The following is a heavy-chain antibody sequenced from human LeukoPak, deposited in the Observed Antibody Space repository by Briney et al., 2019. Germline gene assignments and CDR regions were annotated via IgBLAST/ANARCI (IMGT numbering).Heavy chain of an antibody. J-gene: IGHJ4*02. CDR1: GFTFSDYH. D-gene: IGHD4-11*01. Sequence: GGSLRLSCATSGFTFSDYHMSWIRQAPGKGLEWVSDISESGDTKFYTDSVKGRFTISRDNGKKSMYLQMNSLRAEDTAVYYCARRTYSNYFFDHWGQGTLVTVSS. CDR2: ISESGDTK. V-gene: IGHV3-11*01. CDR3: ARRTYSNYFFDH.